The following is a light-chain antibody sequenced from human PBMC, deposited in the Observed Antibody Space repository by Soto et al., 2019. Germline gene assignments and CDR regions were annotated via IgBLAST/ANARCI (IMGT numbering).Light chain of an antibody. CDR1: QGITSY. V-gene: IGKV1-9*01. Sequence: IQVTQSPSSLSASVGDRVTITCRASQGITSYLAWYQQKPGKAPKLLIYAASALQTGLSSRFSGSGYGTDFALTISNLQPEDFATYFCQQLYSYPLTFGGGTTVEF. CDR3: QQLYSYPLT. CDR2: AAS. J-gene: IGKJ4*01.